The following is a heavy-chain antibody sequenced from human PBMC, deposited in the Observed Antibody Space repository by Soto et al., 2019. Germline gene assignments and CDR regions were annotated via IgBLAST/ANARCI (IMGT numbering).Heavy chain of an antibody. D-gene: IGHD3-16*02. CDR1: GGTFSSYT. V-gene: IGHV1-69*08. Sequence: SVKVSCKASGGTFSSYTISWVRQAPGQGLEWMGRIIPILGTANYAQKFQGRVTITADESTSTAYMELSSLRSEDTAVYYCARGAITFGGVIVFYFDYWGQGTLVTAPQ. CDR2: IIPILGTA. J-gene: IGHJ4*02. CDR3: ARGAITFGGVIVFYFDY.